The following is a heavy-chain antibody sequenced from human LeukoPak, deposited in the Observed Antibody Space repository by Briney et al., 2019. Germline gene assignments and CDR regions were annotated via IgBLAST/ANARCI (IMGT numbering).Heavy chain of an antibody. D-gene: IGHD1-1*01. CDR1: GGTINDYA. V-gene: IGHV1-69*06. Sequence: SVKVSCKPSGGTINDYAVYWVRQARGQGLEWMPRIIPLFGTVNYAQKFQDRLTVSADKSTNTAHMELSSLRFEDTAIYYCATPPPGYSFSNHYYYMDAWGRGTTVTVSS. CDR3: ATPPPGYSFSNHYYYMDA. CDR2: IIPLFGTV. J-gene: IGHJ6*03.